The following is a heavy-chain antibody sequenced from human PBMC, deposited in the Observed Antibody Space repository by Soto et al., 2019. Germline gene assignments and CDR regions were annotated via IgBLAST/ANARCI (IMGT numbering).Heavy chain of an antibody. J-gene: IGHJ4*02. D-gene: IGHD3-22*01. Sequence: ASVKVSCKASGYTFTIYGISWVLQAPGQGLEWMGWISAYNGNTNYAQKLQGRVTMTTDTSTSTAYMELRSLRSDDTAVYYCARTDDSSGYYDDFDYWGQGTLVTVS. CDR3: ARTDDSSGYYDDFDY. V-gene: IGHV1-18*01. CDR2: ISAYNGNT. CDR1: GYTFTIYG.